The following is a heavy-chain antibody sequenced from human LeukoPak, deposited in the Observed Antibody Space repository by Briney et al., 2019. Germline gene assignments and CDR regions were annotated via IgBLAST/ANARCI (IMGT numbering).Heavy chain of an antibody. CDR2: IYHSGST. D-gene: IGHD3-3*01. CDR1: GYSISSGYD. Sequence: SETLSLTCTVSGYSISSGYDWGWIRQPPGKGLEWIGSIYHSGSTYYNPSVKSRVTISVDTSKNQFSLKLSSVTAADTAVYYCARRYDFWSNNWFDPWGQGTLVTVSS. V-gene: IGHV4-38-2*02. J-gene: IGHJ5*02. CDR3: ARRYDFWSNNWFDP.